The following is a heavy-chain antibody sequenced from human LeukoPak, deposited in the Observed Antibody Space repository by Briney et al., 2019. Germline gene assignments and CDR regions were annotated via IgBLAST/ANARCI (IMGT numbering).Heavy chain of an antibody. CDR1: GYTFTNYD. V-gene: IGHV1-18*01. D-gene: IGHD4-23*01. J-gene: IGHJ4*02. CDR3: ARVAYGANFTDY. Sequence: ASVKVSCKSSGYTFTNYDISWMRQAPGQGLEWMGWISVNDGNTKFAQNLQDRITMTTDTSTNTAYMELRSLRSDDTAVYYCARVAYGANFTDYWGQGTLVTVSS. CDR2: ISVNDGNT.